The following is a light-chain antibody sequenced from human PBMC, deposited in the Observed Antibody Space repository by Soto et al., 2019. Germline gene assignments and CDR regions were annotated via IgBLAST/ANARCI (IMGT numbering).Light chain of an antibody. Sequence: DIQMTQSPSSLSASVGDRVTITCQASQDISNYLNWYQQKPGKAPKLLIYDESNLETGVPSRFSGSGSGTDFTFTISRLQPEDIATYYCPQYENLPTFGQGTRLDIK. V-gene: IGKV1-33*01. J-gene: IGKJ5*01. CDR3: PQYENLPT. CDR2: DES. CDR1: QDISNY.